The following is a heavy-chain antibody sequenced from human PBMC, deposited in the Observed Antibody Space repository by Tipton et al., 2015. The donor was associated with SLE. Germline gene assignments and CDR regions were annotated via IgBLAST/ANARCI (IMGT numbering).Heavy chain of an antibody. D-gene: IGHD3-10*01. J-gene: IGHJ4*02. CDR2: IYYSGST. CDR1: GGSINSAGYY. CDR3: ARTSGSYIDY. Sequence: TLSLTCAVSGGSINSAGYYWSWIRQHPGKGLEWIGYIYYSGSTYYNPSLRSRVTISVDTSKNQFSLRLSSVTAADTAVYYCARTSGSYIDYWGQGTLVTV. V-gene: IGHV4-31*11.